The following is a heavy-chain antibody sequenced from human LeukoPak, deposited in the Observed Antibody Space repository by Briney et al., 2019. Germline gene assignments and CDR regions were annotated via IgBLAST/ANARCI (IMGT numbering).Heavy chain of an antibody. CDR1: GFTFSSNW. V-gene: IGHV3-64D*06. CDR2: ISPDGGNT. CDR3: VPKGTEGY. Sequence: GGSLRLSCAASGFTFSSNWMHWVRQAPGKGLEYVSAISPDGGNTYYADSVKGRFSISRDNSKNTLYLQMSSLRPEDTAVYYCVPKGTEGYWGQGTLVTVSS. J-gene: IGHJ4*02.